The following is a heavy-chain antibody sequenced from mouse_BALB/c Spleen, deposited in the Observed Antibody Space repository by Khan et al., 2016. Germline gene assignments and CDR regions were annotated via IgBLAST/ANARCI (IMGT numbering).Heavy chain of an antibody. Sequence: QVQLKESGAELMKPGASVKISCKATGYTFSSYWIEWVKQRPGHGLEWIGEILPGSGSTNYNEKFKGKATFTADTSSNTAYMQLSSLTSEDSSVCYCAGGFDGGYFDYWGQGTTLTVSS. J-gene: IGHJ2*01. CDR3: AGGFDGGYFDY. CDR2: ILPGSGST. CDR1: GYTFSSYW. D-gene: IGHD1-2*01. V-gene: IGHV1-9*01.